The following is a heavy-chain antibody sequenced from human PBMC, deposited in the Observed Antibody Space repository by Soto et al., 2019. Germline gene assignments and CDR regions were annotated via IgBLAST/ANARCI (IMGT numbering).Heavy chain of an antibody. J-gene: IGHJ4*02. CDR2: ISGGGETT. CDR3: AFNSVSGSYYFDY. V-gene: IGHV3-23*01. D-gene: IGHD3-10*01. Sequence: EVQLLESGGGLVQPGGSLRLSCAASGFTFSSYAMWWVRQAPGKGLECVSAISGGGETTYYADSVKGRFTISRDNSKITLYLQMNSLRDEYTAVYYCAFNSVSGSYYFDYWGQGTLVTVSS. CDR1: GFTFSSYA.